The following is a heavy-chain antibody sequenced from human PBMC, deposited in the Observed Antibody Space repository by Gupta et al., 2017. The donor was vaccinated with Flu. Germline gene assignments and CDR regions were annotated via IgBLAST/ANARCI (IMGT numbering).Heavy chain of an antibody. J-gene: IGHJ4*02. Sequence: SWIRQPPGKGLEWIGEINHSGSTNYNPSLKSRVTISVDTSKNQFSLKLSSVTAADTAVYYCAEGEPAYYFDYWGQGTLVTVSS. V-gene: IGHV4-34*01. CDR2: INHSGST. CDR3: AEGEPAYYFDY. D-gene: IGHD2-21*01.